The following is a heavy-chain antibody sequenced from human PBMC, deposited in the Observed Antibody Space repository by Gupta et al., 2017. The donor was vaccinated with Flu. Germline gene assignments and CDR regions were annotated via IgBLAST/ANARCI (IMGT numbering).Heavy chain of an antibody. CDR3: ARLLWFGEPTYDLPYFDY. CDR1: GGSISSYY. Sequence: ESGPGLVKPSETLSLTCTVSGGSISSYYWSWIRQPPGKGLEWIGYIYYSGSTNYNPSLKSRVTISVDTSKNQFSLKLSSVTAADTAVYYCARLLWFGEPTYDLPYFDYWGQGTLVTVSS. J-gene: IGHJ4*02. V-gene: IGHV4-59*08. D-gene: IGHD3-10*01. CDR2: IYYSGST.